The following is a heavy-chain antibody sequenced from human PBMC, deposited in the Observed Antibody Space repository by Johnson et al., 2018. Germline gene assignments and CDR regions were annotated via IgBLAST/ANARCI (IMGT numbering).Heavy chain of an antibody. Sequence: VQLVQSGGGLIQPGGSLRLSCATSGFTFSSYAMNWVRQAPGKGLEWISYISSSSAYISYGDSVKGRFTNSRDNAQKSLFLQMNSLRVEETAVYYWSGDPSIGSNWYYYMDVWGKGTTVTVSS. D-gene: IGHD5/OR15-5a*01. CDR3: SGDPSIGSNWYYYMDV. J-gene: IGHJ6*03. CDR1: GFTFSSYA. CDR2: ISSSSAYI. V-gene: IGHV3-48*01.